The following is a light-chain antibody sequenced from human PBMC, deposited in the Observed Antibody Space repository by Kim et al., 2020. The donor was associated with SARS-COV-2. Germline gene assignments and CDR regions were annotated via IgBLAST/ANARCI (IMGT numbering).Light chain of an antibody. CDR1: SSDVGAHND. Sequence: GQSITISCTGTSSDVGAHNDVCWYQQHPGEAPRLMIYDVTKRPSGTSDRFSGSKSGNTASLTISWLQAEDEADYYCSSFTTTNAVVFGGGTQLTVL. V-gene: IGLV2-14*03. CDR3: SSFTTTNAVV. CDR2: DVT. J-gene: IGLJ2*01.